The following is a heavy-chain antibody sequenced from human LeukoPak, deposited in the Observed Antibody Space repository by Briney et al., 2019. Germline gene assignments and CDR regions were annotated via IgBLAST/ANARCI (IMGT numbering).Heavy chain of an antibody. CDR1: GYTFTSYG. Sequence: GASVKVSCKASGYTFTSYGISWVRQAPGQGLEWMGWISAYNGNTNYAQKLQGRVTMTTDTSTSTAYVELRSLRSDDTAVYYRARGSGAVAGLQGDAFDIWGQGTMVTVSS. CDR3: ARGSGAVAGLQGDAFDI. D-gene: IGHD6-19*01. V-gene: IGHV1-18*01. CDR2: ISAYNGNT. J-gene: IGHJ3*02.